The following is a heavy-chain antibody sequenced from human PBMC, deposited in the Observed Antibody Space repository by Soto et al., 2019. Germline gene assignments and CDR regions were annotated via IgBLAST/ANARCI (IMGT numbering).Heavy chain of an antibody. CDR3: ARDSEFYYGSRRYYALDL. V-gene: IGHV5-51*01. J-gene: IGHJ6*02. CDR2: IYPGDSDT. Sequence: GESLKISCKGSGYTFTNNWVGWVRQMPGKGLEWMGIIYPGDSDTRYSPSFQGQVTISVDKSIATAYLQWSSLKASATAMYYCARDSEFYYGSRRYYALDLWGQGITVTLSS. D-gene: IGHD3-10*01. CDR1: GYTFTNNW.